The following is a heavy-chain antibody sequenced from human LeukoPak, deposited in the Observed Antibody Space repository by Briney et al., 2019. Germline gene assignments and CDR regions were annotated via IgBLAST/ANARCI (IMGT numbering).Heavy chain of an antibody. CDR2: IRSKAYGGTT. J-gene: IGHJ6*02. V-gene: IGHV3-49*03. Sequence: GALRLSCTASGFTFGDYAMSWFRQAPGKGLEWVGFIRSKAYGGTTEYAASVKGRFTISRDDSKSIAYLQMNSLKTEDTAVYYCTRDEVPAARDFYYYYGMDVWGQGTTVTVSS. CDR3: TRDEVPAARDFYYYYGMDV. CDR1: GFTFGDYA. D-gene: IGHD2-2*01.